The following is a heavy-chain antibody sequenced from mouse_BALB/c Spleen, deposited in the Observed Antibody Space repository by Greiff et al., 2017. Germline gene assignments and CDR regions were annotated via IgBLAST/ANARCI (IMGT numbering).Heavy chain of an antibody. J-gene: IGHJ2*01. CDR2: IYPGNSDT. CDR3: TRTVGYFDY. Sequence: EVQLQQPGAELVKPGASVKMSCKASGYTFTSYWMHWVKQRPGQGLEWIGAIYPGNSDTSYNQKFKGKAKLTAVTSTSTAYMELSSLTNEDSAVYYCTRTVGYFDYWGQGTTLTVSS. V-gene: IGHV1-5*01. CDR1: GYTFTSYW.